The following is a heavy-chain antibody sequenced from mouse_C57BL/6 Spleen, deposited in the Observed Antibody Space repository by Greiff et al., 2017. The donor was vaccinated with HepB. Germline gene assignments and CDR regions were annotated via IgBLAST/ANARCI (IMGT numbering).Heavy chain of an antibody. CDR3: VREVYNSSTRYFEV. V-gene: IGHV1-61*01. CDR1: GYTFTSYW. CDR2: IYPSDSET. Sequence: QVQLQQPGAELVRPGSSVKLSCKASGYTFTSYWMDWVKQRPGQGLEWIGNIYPSDSETHYNQKFKDKATLTVDKSSSTAYMQLSSLTSVDSAVYNCVREVYNSSTRYFEVWGTGTPVTASS. J-gene: IGHJ1*03. D-gene: IGHD1-1*01.